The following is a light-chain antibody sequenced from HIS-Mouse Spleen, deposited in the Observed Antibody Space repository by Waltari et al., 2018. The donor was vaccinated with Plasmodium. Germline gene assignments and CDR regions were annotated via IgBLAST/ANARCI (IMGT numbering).Light chain of an antibody. Sequence: SYELTQPPSVSVSPGQPARITGSGDAWPKKYDYWYQQKSGQAPVLVIYEDSKRPSGIPERFSGSSSGTMATLTISGAQVEDEADYYCYSTDSSGNHRVFGGGTKLTVL. CDR1: AWPKKY. CDR2: EDS. V-gene: IGLV3-10*01. CDR3: YSTDSSGNHRV. J-gene: IGLJ3*02.